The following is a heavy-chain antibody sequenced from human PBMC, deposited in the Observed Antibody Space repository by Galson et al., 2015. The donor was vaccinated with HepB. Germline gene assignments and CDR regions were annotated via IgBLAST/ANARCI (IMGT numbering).Heavy chain of an antibody. Sequence: SLRLSCAASGFTFSSYSMNWVRQAPGKGLEWVSYISSSSSTIYYADSVKGRFTISRDNAKNSLYLQMNSLRAEDTAVYYCARDDCSGGSCWYFDLWGRGTLVTVSS. CDR1: GFTFSSYS. V-gene: IGHV3-48*01. J-gene: IGHJ2*01. D-gene: IGHD2-15*01. CDR2: ISSSSSTI. CDR3: ARDDCSGGSCWYFDL.